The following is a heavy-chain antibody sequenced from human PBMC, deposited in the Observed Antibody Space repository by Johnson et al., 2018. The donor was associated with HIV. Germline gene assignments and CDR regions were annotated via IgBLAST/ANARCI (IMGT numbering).Heavy chain of an antibody. CDR1: GFSFNKYW. J-gene: IGHJ3*02. D-gene: IGHD6-6*01. CDR2: INKDGGEE. Sequence: MQLVESGGGLVQPGGSLRLSCVGSGFSFNKYWMSWVRQAPGDRLERLTTINKDGGEEYYADTVKGRFTISRDNSKNTLYLQMNSLRAEDTALYYCAKGGIATRFFDIWGQGTMVTVSS. CDR3: AKGGIATRFFDI. V-gene: IGHV3-7*01.